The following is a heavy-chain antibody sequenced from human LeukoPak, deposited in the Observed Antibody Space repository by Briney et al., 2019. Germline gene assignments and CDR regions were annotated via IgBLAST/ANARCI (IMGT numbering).Heavy chain of an antibody. CDR3: ARGWHSYESSDYYYEGDAFDI. J-gene: IGHJ3*02. Sequence: WASVEVSCKASGDTFTSYYMHWVRQAPGQGLEWMGIINPSGDSTSSAQTFQGRVTMTRDMSTSTVYMALSSLRTEDTAVYYCARGWHSYESSDYYYEGDAFDIWGQGTMVTVSS. V-gene: IGHV1-46*01. CDR1: GDTFTSYY. D-gene: IGHD3-22*01. CDR2: INPSGDST.